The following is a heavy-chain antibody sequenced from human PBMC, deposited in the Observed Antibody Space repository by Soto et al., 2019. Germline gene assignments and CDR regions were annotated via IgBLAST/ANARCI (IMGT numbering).Heavy chain of an antibody. V-gene: IGHV3-74*01. Sequence: GGSLRLSCAASGFTFSSYWMHWVRQAPGKGLVWVSRINSDGSSTSYADSVKGRFTISRDNAKNTLYLQMNSLRAEDTAVYYCARETPLRFLEWLSQGGGMDVWGQGTTVTVSS. CDR1: GFTFSSYW. CDR2: INSDGSST. CDR3: ARETPLRFLEWLSQGGGMDV. D-gene: IGHD3-3*01. J-gene: IGHJ6*02.